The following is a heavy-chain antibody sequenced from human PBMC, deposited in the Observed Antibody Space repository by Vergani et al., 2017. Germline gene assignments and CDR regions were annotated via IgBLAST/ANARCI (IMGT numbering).Heavy chain of an antibody. CDR1: FDSIRNLY. J-gene: IGHJ5*02. CDR2: IHYSENT. CDR3: ASDTHSGQSADL. Sequence: QVQLQESGPGLVKSSETLSLTCSVSFDSIRNLYCNWIRQPPGKGLEWIGSIHYSENTNYNPSLKTRVTISVDTSKNQFSLTLTSVTAADTAVYYCASDTHSGQSADLWVHGILVTVTS. V-gene: IGHV4-59*11. D-gene: IGHD5-12*01.